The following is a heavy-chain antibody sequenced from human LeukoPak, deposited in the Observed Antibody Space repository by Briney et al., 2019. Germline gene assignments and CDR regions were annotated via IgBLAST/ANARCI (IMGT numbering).Heavy chain of an antibody. Sequence: PGGSLRLSCGASGFTFYDYAMHRVPQAPGKGLEGGTRNIWNCGSTGYADSVKGRFTISRDNANRSLYLQMNSLSADDTALYYCAKDGGSVRYLGYCGMDVWGQGTTVTVSS. CDR1: GFTFYDYA. D-gene: IGHD1-26*01. CDR2: NIWNCGST. CDR3: AKDGGSVRYLGYCGMDV. V-gene: IGHV3-9*01. J-gene: IGHJ6*02.